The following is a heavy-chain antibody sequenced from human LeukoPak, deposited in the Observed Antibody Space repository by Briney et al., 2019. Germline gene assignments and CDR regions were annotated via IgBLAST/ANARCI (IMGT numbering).Heavy chain of an antibody. CDR1: GGSFSGYY. D-gene: IGHD6-6*01. CDR2: INHSGST. J-gene: IGHJ4*02. V-gene: IGHV4-34*01. Sequence: SETLSLTCAVYGGSFSGYYWSWIRQPPGKGLEWIGEINHSGSTNYNPSLKSRVTISVDTSKNQFSLKLSSVTAADTAAYYCARDQQLANFDYWGQGTLVTVSS. CDR3: ARDQQLANFDY.